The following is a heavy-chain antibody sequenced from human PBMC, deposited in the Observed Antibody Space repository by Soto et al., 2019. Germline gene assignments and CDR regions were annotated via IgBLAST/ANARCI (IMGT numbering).Heavy chain of an antibody. V-gene: IGHV1-18*01. Sequence: QVQLVQSGAEVKKPGASVKVSCKASGYTFTSYGITWGRQAPGQGLEWLGWISAYNDNTNSAQKLQGRVTMTTDTSTSTASMELRRLRSDDTAVYYCAREAPPNDSWGQGPLVTVSS. CDR3: AREAPPNDS. J-gene: IGHJ4*02. CDR2: ISAYNDNT. CDR1: GYTFTSYG.